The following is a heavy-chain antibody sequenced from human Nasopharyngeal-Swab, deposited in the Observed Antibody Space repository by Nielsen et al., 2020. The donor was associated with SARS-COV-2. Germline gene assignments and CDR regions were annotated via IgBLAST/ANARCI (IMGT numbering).Heavy chain of an antibody. CDR3: ARDRVGWLQLSPDAFDI. CDR2: IWYDGSYK. Sequence: GGSLRLSCTVSGFTFSSYGMRWVRQAPGKGLEWVAVIWYDGSYKYYGDSVKGRFTISRDNSKNTLYLEMNNRRVEDTAVYYCARDRVGWLQLSPDAFDIWGQGTMVTVSS. V-gene: IGHV3-33*01. CDR1: GFTFSSYG. J-gene: IGHJ3*02. D-gene: IGHD5-24*01.